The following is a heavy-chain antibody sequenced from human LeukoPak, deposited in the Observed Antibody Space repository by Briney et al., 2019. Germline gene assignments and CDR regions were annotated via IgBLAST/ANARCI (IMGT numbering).Heavy chain of an antibody. CDR3: AVCGNTEAFDI. J-gene: IGHJ3*02. CDR2: MNPNSGNT. Sequence: ASVKVSCKASGYTFTSYDINWVRQATGQGLEWMGWMNPNSGNTGYAQKFQGRVTITRNTSISTAYMELSSLRSEDTAVYYCAVCGNTEAFDIWGQGTMVTVSS. D-gene: IGHD1-26*01. CDR1: GYTFTSYD. V-gene: IGHV1-8*03.